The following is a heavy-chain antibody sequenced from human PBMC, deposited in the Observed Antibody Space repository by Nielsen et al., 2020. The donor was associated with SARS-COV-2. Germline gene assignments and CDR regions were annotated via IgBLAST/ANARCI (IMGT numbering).Heavy chain of an antibody. CDR3: ARVAFWSGYDY. CDR1: GFTFSSYS. CDR2: IKHDGSEK. D-gene: IGHD3-3*01. Sequence: GGSLRLSCAASGFTFSSYSMNWVRQAPGKGLEWVANIKHDGSEKYYVDSVKGRFTISRDNAKRLLSLQMNSLTAEDTAIYYCARVAFWSGYDYWGQGALVTVSS. V-gene: IGHV3-7*01. J-gene: IGHJ4*02.